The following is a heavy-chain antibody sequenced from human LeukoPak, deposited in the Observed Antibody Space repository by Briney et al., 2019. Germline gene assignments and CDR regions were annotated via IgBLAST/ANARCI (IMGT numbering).Heavy chain of an antibody. CDR2: INHSGST. CDR1: GGSFSGYY. D-gene: IGHD3-10*01. CDR3: AGHGITMVRGVTPTYMDV. V-gene: IGHV4-34*01. Sequence: PSETLSLTCAVYGGSFSGYYWSWTRQPPGKGLEWIGEINHSGSTNYNPSLKSRVTISVDTSKNQFSLKLSSVTAADTAVYYCAGHGITMVRGVTPTYMDVWGKGTTVTVSS. J-gene: IGHJ6*03.